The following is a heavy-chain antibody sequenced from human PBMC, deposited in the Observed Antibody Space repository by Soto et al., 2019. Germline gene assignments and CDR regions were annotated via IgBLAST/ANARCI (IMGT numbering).Heavy chain of an antibody. V-gene: IGHV4-59*01. D-gene: IGHD6-13*01. J-gene: IGHJ5*02. CDR3: ARFRLGISSSWYWFDP. Sequence: QVQLQESGPGLVKPSETLSLTCTVSGGSISNYYWSWIRQPPGKGLEWIGYIYYSGSTNYNPSLMSRVTISVDTSKNQFSLKLSSVTAADTAVYYCARFRLGISSSWYWFDPWGQGTLVTVSS. CDR1: GGSISNYY. CDR2: IYYSGST.